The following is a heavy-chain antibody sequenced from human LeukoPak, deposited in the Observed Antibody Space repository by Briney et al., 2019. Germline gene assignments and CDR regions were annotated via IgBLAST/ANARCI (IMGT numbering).Heavy chain of an antibody. Sequence: GSLRLSCEASGFSFSSYGLHWVRQAPGKGLEWVSYISSSGSTIYYADSVKGRFTISRDNAKNSLYLQMNSLRAEDTAVYYCAELGITMIGGVWGKGTTVTISS. J-gene: IGHJ6*04. D-gene: IGHD3-10*02. CDR3: AELGITMIGGV. V-gene: IGHV3-48*04. CDR2: ISSSGSTI. CDR1: GFSFSSYG.